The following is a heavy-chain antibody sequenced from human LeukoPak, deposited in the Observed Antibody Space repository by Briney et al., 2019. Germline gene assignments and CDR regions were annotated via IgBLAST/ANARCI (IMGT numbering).Heavy chain of an antibody. CDR3: AKFKGYCTSTSCSGLYYFDY. D-gene: IGHD2-2*01. CDR1: GFTFSTYS. J-gene: IGHJ4*02. V-gene: IGHV3-21*01. Sequence: GGSLRLSCAASGFTFSTYSMNWVRQAPGKGLEWVSSISSTSSYINYADSVKGRFTISRDNAKKSLYLQMNSLRAEDTAVYYCAKFKGYCTSTSCSGLYYFDYWGQGTLVTVSS. CDR2: ISSTSSYI.